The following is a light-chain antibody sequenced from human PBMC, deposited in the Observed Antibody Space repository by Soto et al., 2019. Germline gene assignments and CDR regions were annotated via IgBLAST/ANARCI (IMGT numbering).Light chain of an antibody. CDR3: QQYNSYSYT. CDR2: KES. CDR1: QSISSW. Sequence: DIQMTQSPSTLSASVGDRVTITCRASQSISSWLAWYQQKPGKAPKLLIYKESSLESGVPSRLSGSGSGTEFTLTISSLQPDDFATYYCQQYNSYSYTFGQGTKLEIK. V-gene: IGKV1-5*03. J-gene: IGKJ2*01.